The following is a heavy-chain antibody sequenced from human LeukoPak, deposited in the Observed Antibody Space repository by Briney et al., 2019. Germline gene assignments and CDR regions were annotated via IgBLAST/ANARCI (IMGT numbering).Heavy chain of an antibody. V-gene: IGHV3-21*01. CDR2: ISSGSSYI. Sequence: GGSLRLSCAASGFTFSSYSMTWVRQAPGKGLEWVSSISSGSSYIYYADSVKGRFTISRDNAKNSLYLQMNSLRAEDTAVYYCARYCSGGSCYYYYYGMDVWGKGTTVTVSS. D-gene: IGHD2-15*01. CDR3: ARYCSGGSCYYYYYGMDV. J-gene: IGHJ6*04. CDR1: GFTFSSYS.